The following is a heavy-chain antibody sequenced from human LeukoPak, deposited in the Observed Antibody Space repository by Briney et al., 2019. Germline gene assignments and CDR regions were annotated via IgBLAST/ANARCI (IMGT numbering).Heavy chain of an antibody. CDR2: ISGSGGST. D-gene: IGHD6-6*01. J-gene: IGHJ4*02. Sequence: GGSLRLSCAASGFTFSSYAMSWVSQAPGKGLEWVSAISGSGGSTYYADSVKGRFTISRDNSKNTVSLRLNSLRAEDSAIYYCASRKEYSTSSVFYWGQGTLVTVSS. V-gene: IGHV3-23*01. CDR1: GFTFSSYA. CDR3: ASRKEYSTSSVFY.